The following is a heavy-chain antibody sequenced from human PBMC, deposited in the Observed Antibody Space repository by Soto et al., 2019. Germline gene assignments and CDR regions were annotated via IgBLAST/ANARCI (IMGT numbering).Heavy chain of an antibody. D-gene: IGHD2-21*02. CDR3: SIEYCGGDCYSAARYGMDV. Sequence: ASVKVSCKASGYTFTSYAMHWVRQAPGQRLEWMGWINAGNGKTKYSQKFQGRVTITRDTSASTAYMELSSLRFEDTAVYYCSIEYCGGDCYSAARYGMDVWGQGTTVTVSS. CDR2: INAGNGKT. CDR1: GYTFTSYA. V-gene: IGHV1-3*01. J-gene: IGHJ6*02.